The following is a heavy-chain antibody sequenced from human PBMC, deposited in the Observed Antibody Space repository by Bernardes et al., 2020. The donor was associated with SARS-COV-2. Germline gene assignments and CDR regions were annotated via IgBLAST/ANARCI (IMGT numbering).Heavy chain of an antibody. J-gene: IGHJ6*02. D-gene: IGHD2-2*01. CDR2: IYTSGSP. CDR1: GGSISSGSYY. V-gene: IGHV4-61*02. Sequence: SETLSLTCTVSGGSISSGSYYWSWIRQPAGKGLEWIGRIYTSGSPNYNPSLRSRVTISVDTPKNQFSLKLSSVTAADTAVYYCARDRPWVSRQLLSSGYYYYYGMDVWGQGTTVTVSS. CDR3: ARDRPWVSRQLLSSGYYYYYGMDV.